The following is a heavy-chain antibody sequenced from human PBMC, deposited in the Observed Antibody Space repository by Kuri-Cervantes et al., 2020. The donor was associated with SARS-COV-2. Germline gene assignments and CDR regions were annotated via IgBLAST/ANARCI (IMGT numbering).Heavy chain of an antibody. CDR3: ARHGVLGFEAFDV. V-gene: IGHV4-34*01. CDR2: IDHSGST. CDR1: GGYFSEYY. Sequence: ESLKISCVVNGGYFSEYYWNWIRQPPGNGLEWFGEIDHSGSTNYNPSLKNRVTISVDTSTNRFSLTLTSVTAEDTAVYHCARHGVLGFEAFDVWGQGALVTVSS. J-gene: IGHJ3*01. D-gene: IGHD3-10*01.